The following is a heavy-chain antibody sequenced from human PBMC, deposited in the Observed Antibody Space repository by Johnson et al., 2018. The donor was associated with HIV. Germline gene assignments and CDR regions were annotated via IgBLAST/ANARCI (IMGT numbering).Heavy chain of an antibody. D-gene: IGHD4-17*01. CDR2: ISWNSGSI. Sequence: QVQLVESGGGVVQPGRSLRLSCAASGFTFSSYAMHWVRQAPGKGLEWVSGISWNSGSIGYADSVKGRFTISRDNSKNTLYLQMNSLRAEDTAVYYCTTDRPSPYGDYDAFDIWGQGTMVTVSS. CDR3: TTDRPSPYGDYDAFDI. V-gene: IGHV3-NL1*01. J-gene: IGHJ3*02. CDR1: GFTFSSYA.